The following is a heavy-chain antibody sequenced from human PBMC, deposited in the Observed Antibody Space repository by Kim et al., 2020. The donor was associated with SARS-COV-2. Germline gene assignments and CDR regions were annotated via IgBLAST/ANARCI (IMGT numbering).Heavy chain of an antibody. D-gene: IGHD3-16*02. CDR2: ISSSSSYT. Sequence: GGSLRPPCAASGFTFSDYYMSWIRQAPGKGLEWVSNISSSSSYTNYADSVKGRFTISRDNAKNSLYLQMNSLRAEDTAVYYCARVGYEYVWGSYRDYYY. CDR3: ARVGYEYVWGSYRDYYY. V-gene: IGHV3-11*05. CDR1: GFTFSDYY. J-gene: IGHJ6*01.